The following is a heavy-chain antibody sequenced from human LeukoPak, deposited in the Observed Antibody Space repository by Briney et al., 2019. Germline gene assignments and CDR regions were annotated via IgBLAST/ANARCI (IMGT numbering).Heavy chain of an antibody. CDR2: IKQDGSEK. V-gene: IGHV3-7*01. D-gene: IGHD3-3*01. CDR3: ARAVYDFWSGYYGGYFDY. CDR1: GFTFSSYW. J-gene: IGHJ4*02. Sequence: GGSLRLSCAASGFTFSSYWMSWVRRAPGKGLEWVANIKQDGSEKYYVDSVKGRFTISRDNAKNSLYLQMNSLRAEDTAVYYCARAVYDFWSGYYGGYFDYWGQGTLVTVSS.